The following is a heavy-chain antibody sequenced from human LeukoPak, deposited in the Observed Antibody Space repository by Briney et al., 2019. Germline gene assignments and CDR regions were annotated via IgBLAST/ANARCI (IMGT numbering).Heavy chain of an antibody. CDR2: ISGSGGST. J-gene: IGHJ4*02. D-gene: IGHD1-26*01. Sequence: GGSLRLSCAAPGFTFSSYAMSWVRQAPGKGLEWVAAISGSGGSTYYADSVKGRFTISRDNLKNTLYLQMNSLRAEDTAVYYCAKEVIVGVSFDYWGQGTLVTVSS. CDR3: AKEVIVGVSFDY. V-gene: IGHV3-23*01. CDR1: GFTFSSYA.